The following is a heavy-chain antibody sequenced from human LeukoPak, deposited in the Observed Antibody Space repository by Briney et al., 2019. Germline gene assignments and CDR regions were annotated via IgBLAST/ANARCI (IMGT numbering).Heavy chain of an antibody. CDR2: IYNSGST. J-gene: IGHJ5*02. D-gene: IGHD2-15*01. Sequence: SETLSLTCTVSGGSISSSSYYWGWIRQPPGKGLEWIGSIYNSGSTYYNPSLKSRVTISVDTSKNQFSLKLSSVTAADTAVYYCARHGSGSVVPVGFDPWGQGTLVTVSS. V-gene: IGHV4-39*01. CDR3: ARHGSGSVVPVGFDP. CDR1: GGSISSSSYY.